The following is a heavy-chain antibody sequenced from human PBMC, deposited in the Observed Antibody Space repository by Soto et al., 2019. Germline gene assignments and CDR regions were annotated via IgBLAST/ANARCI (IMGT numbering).Heavy chain of an antibody. CDR2: ISAYNGNT. J-gene: IGHJ4*02. CDR3: ARIRDPYYDFWSGYALDY. V-gene: IGHV1-18*01. Sequence: ASVKVSCKASGYTFTSYGISWVRQAPGQGLEWMGWISAYNGNTNYAQKLQGRVTMTTDTSTSTAYMELRSLRSDDTAVYYCARIRDPYYDFWSGYALDYWGQGTLVT. D-gene: IGHD3-3*01. CDR1: GYTFTSYG.